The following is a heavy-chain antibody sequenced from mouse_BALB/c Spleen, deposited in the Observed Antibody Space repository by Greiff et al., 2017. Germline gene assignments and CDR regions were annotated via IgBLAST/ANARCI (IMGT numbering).Heavy chain of an antibody. CDR3: ARILGRSYWYFEV. Sequence: EVKLQESGAELVKPGASVKLSCTASGFNIKDTYMHWVKQRPEQGLEWIGRIDPANGNTKYDPKFQGKATITADTSSNTAYLQLSSLTSEDTAVYYCARILGRSYWYFEVWGAGTTVTVSA. CDR2: IDPANGNT. CDR1: GFNIKDTY. J-gene: IGHJ1*01. V-gene: IGHV14-3*02. D-gene: IGHD1-1*01.